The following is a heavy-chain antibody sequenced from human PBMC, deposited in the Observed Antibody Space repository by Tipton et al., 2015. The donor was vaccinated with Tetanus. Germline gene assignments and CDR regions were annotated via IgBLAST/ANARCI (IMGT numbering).Heavy chain of an antibody. Sequence: TLSLTCAVHGGSFSGYYWSWIRQPPGKGLEWIGEINHSGSTNYNPSLKSRVTISVDTSKNQFSLKLSSVTAADTAVSYCARGRSYRGNQLWGPWGQGTLVTVSS. D-gene: IGHD5-18*01. CDR3: ARGRSYRGNQLWGP. CDR2: INHSGST. CDR1: GGSFSGYY. J-gene: IGHJ5*02. V-gene: IGHV4-34*01.